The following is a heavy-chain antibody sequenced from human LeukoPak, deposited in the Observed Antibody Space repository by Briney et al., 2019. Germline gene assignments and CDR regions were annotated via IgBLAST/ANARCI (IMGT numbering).Heavy chain of an antibody. CDR1: GLTFSGSA. J-gene: IGHJ3*02. V-gene: IGHV3-73*01. CDR3: TRPRYCTNGVCYNGAFDI. CDR2: ISSKANSYAT. D-gene: IGHD2-8*01. Sequence: GGSLRLACAASGLTFSGSAMDWVRQASEKGLEWVGRISSKANSYATAYAASVKGRFTISRDDSKNTAYLQMNSLKTEDTAVYYCTRPRYCTNGVCYNGAFDIWGQGTMVTVSS.